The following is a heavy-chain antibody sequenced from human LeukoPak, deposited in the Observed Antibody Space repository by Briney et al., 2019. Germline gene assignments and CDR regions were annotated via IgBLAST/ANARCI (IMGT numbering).Heavy chain of an antibody. V-gene: IGHV3-53*01. Sequence: GGSLRLSCAASGFTLSSNYMTWVRQAPGKGLEWVSLIYSGGSTYYADSVKDRFTISRDLSKNTLYLQMNSLRAEDTALYYCARKYSGTNPFDYWGQRTLVTVSS. CDR1: GFTLSSNY. CDR3: ARKYSGTNPFDY. D-gene: IGHD1-26*01. J-gene: IGHJ4*02. CDR2: IYSGGST.